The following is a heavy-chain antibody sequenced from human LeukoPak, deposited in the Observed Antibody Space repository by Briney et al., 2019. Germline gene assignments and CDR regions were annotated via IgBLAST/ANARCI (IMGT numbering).Heavy chain of an antibody. CDR1: GFTVSSNY. CDR2: IYSGGST. Sequence: GGSLRLSCAASGFTVSSNYTSWVRQAPGKGLEWVSVIYSGGSTYYADSVKGRFTISRDNSKNTLYLQMNSLRAEDTAVYYCARGASIVVDNGYYFDYWGQGTLVTVSS. J-gene: IGHJ4*02. D-gene: IGHD3-22*01. V-gene: IGHV3-66*01. CDR3: ARGASIVVDNGYYFDY.